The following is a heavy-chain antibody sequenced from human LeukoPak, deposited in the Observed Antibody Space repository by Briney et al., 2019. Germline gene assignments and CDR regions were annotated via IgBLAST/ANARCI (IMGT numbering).Heavy chain of an antibody. V-gene: IGHV1-69*13. CDR1: GYTFTSYY. CDR2: IIPIFGTA. J-gene: IGHJ4*02. D-gene: IGHD6-13*01. Sequence: SVKVSCKASGYTFTSYYMHWVRQAPGQGLEWMGGIIPIFGTANYAQKFQGRVTIAADESTSIAYMELSSLRSEDTAVYYCATPLAAAGLFDYWGQGTLVTVSS. CDR3: ATPLAAAGLFDY.